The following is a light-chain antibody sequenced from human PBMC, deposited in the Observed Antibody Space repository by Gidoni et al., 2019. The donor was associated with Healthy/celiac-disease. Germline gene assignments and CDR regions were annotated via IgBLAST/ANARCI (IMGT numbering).Light chain of an antibody. V-gene: IGKV1-39*01. Sequence: DIPMTQSPSSLSASVGDRVTITCRASQSISSYLNWYQQKPGKAPKLLIYAASSLQSGVPSRFSGSGSRTDFTLTISSLQPEDFATYYCQQSYSTLPITFGQGTRLEIK. CDR3: QQSYSTLPIT. J-gene: IGKJ5*01. CDR2: AAS. CDR1: QSISSY.